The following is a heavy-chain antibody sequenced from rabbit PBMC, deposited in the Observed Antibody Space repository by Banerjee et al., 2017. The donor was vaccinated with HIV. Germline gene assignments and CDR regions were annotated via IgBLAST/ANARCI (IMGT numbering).Heavy chain of an antibody. CDR1: GIDFSSNA. J-gene: IGHJ4*01. V-gene: IGHV1S47*01. CDR2: IDRGDVST. D-gene: IGHD3-1*01. Sequence: EESGGDLVKPGASLTLTCKASGIDFSSNAMCWVRQAPGKGPEWIAYIDRGDVSTYYATWVNGRFSISKTTRLNTVDLKITSLTAADTATYFCARGGYIHNAFYFDLWGQGTLVTVS. CDR3: ARGGYIHNAFYFDL.